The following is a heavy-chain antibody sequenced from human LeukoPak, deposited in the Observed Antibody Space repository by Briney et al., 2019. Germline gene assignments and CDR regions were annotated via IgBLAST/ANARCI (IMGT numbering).Heavy chain of an antibody. J-gene: IGHJ4*02. CDR1: GFTFSGSA. D-gene: IGHD1-26*01. CDR3: TRPGATIGNFDY. CDR2: IRSKANSYAT. Sequence: PGGSLRLSCAASGFTFSGSAMHWVRQASGKGLEWVGRIRSKANSYATAYAASVKGRFTISRDDSKNTAYLQMNSLKTEDTAVYYCTRPGATIGNFDYWGQGTLVTVSS. V-gene: IGHV3-73*01.